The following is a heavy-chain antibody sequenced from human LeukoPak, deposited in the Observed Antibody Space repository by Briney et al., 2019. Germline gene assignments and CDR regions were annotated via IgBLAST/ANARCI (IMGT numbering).Heavy chain of an antibody. Sequence: SETLSLTCAIYDASFSGYYWSWIRQPPGKGLEWIGEINHSGSTNYNPSLTSRVTISVDTSKNQFSLKLSSVTAADTAVYYCARQKYDFWSGYYVDYWGQGTLVTVSS. D-gene: IGHD3-3*01. CDR3: ARQKYDFWSGYYVDY. CDR2: INHSGST. V-gene: IGHV4-34*01. J-gene: IGHJ4*02. CDR1: DASFSGYY.